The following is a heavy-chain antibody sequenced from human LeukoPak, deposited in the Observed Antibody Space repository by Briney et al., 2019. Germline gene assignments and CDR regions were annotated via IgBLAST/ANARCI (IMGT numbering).Heavy chain of an antibody. Sequence: SETLSLTCTVSGGSISSGGYYWSWIRQHPGKGLEWIGYIYYSGSTYYNPSLKSRVTISVDTSKNQFSLKVSSVTAADTAVYYCARAASRRYFDYWGQGTLVTVSS. CDR3: ARAASRRYFDY. CDR2: IYYSGST. V-gene: IGHV4-31*03. J-gene: IGHJ4*02. CDR1: GGSISSGGYY.